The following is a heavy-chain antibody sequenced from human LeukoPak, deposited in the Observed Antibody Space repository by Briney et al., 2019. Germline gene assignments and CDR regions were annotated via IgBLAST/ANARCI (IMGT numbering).Heavy chain of an antibody. CDR2: IIASGRDT. Sequence: GGSLRLSCAASGFTFSSYWMNWVRQAPGKGLEWVSGIIASGRDTYYADSVKGRFTISRDTSKNTLYLQMNSLRAEDTAVYYCAKDRYYYGLGYYFDYWGQGALVTVSS. V-gene: IGHV3-23*01. J-gene: IGHJ4*02. CDR1: GFTFSSYW. CDR3: AKDRYYYGLGYYFDY. D-gene: IGHD3-10*01.